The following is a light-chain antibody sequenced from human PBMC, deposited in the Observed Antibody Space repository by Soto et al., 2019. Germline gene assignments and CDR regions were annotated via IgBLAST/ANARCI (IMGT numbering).Light chain of an antibody. CDR3: QQYRA. V-gene: IGKV3-20*01. CDR2: GAS. J-gene: IGKJ1*01. Sequence: IVLTQSPGTLSLSPGERATLSCRASQSVSSSYLAWYQQKPGQAPRLLIYGASNRATGIPDRFSGSGSGTDFTLTISRLEPEDFAVYYGQQYRAFGQGTKVEIK. CDR1: QSVSSSY.